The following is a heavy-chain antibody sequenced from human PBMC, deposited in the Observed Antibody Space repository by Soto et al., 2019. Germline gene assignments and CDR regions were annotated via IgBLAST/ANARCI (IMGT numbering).Heavy chain of an antibody. V-gene: IGHV2-5*02. J-gene: IGHJ3*01. CDR3: AHSGWSESHYVADAFEV. Sequence: QITLKESGPTLVKPTQTLTLTCTFSGFSLSTTSVGVGWIRQPPGKALEWLALIYWDDDKRYNPSLKSRLTITKYTAKNQVVLTMTNMDPVDTATYLCAHSGWSESHYVADAFEVWGQGTMVTVSS. CDR1: GFSLSTTSVG. D-gene: IGHD1-26*01. CDR2: IYWDDDK.